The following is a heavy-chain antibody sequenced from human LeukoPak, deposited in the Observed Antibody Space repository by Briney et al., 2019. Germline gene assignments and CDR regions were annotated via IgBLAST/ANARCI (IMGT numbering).Heavy chain of an antibody. CDR1: GGSFSGYY. CDR2: INHSGST. Sequence: SETLSLTCAVYGGSFSGYYWSWIRQPPGKGLEWIGEINHSGSTNYNPSLKSRVTISVDTSKNQFSLKLSSVTAADTAVYYCARLPYYYGSGRGNWFDPWGQGTLVTVS. V-gene: IGHV4-34*01. D-gene: IGHD3-10*01. J-gene: IGHJ5*02. CDR3: ARLPYYYGSGRGNWFDP.